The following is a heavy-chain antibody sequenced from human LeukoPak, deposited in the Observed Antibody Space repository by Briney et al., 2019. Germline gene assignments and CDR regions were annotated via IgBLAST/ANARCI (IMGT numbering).Heavy chain of an antibody. CDR2: INHDGSST. J-gene: IGHJ4*02. V-gene: IGHV3-74*01. CDR3: VRDWGYDSSGYWQKYFDT. Sequence: GGSLRLSCAASGFTFSTFWMHWVRHAPGKGLVWVSRINHDGSSTNYADSVKGRFTISRDNAKNTLYLQMNSLRAEDTAVYYCVRDWGYDSSGYWQKYFDTWGQGTLVTVSS. D-gene: IGHD3-22*01. CDR1: GFTFSTFW.